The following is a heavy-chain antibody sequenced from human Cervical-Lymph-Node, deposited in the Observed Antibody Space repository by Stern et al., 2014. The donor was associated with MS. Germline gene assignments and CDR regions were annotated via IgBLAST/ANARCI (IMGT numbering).Heavy chain of an antibody. CDR3: ARMMGSGYRHYFDY. V-gene: IGHV2-70*04. D-gene: IGHD3-3*01. CDR1: GFSLVTSGVR. CDR2: IDWTYIT. J-gene: IGHJ4*02. Sequence: QVTLRESGPALVKPTQTLTLTCTFSGFSLVTSGVRVSWIRQPPGKALEWLARIDWTYITFYNPSLMTRLTISKDTSKNQVVLTMTNVDPVDTATYYCARMMGSGYRHYFDYWGQGPPVTVS.